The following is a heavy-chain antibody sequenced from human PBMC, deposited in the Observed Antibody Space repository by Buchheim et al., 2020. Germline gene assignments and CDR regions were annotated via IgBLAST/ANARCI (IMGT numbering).Heavy chain of an antibody. D-gene: IGHD2-2*01. J-gene: IGHJ6*03. CDR3: AREEVYCSSTSCQLGRYYYYMDV. CDR2: IIPIFGTA. Sequence: QVQLVQSGAEVKKPGSSVKVSCKASGGTFSSYAISWVRQAPGQGLEWMGGIIPIFGTANYAQKFQGRVTITADESTSTAYMELSSLRSEDTAVYYCAREEVYCSSTSCQLGRYYYYMDVWGKGTT. CDR1: GGTFSSYA. V-gene: IGHV1-69*01.